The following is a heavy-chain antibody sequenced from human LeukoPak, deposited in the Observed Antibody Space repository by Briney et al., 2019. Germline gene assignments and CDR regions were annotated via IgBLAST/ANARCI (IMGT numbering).Heavy chain of an antibody. D-gene: IGHD6-13*01. V-gene: IGHV3-11*01. CDR2: ISSSGSTI. J-gene: IGHJ5*02. Sequence: GGSLRLSCAASGFTFSDYYMSWIRQAPGKGLEWVSYISSSGSTIYYADSVKGRFTISRDNAQNSLSLQMNSLRAEDTAVYYCARDLGGIAAAGHFDPWGQGTLVTVSS. CDR3: ARDLGGIAAAGHFDP. CDR1: GFTFSDYY.